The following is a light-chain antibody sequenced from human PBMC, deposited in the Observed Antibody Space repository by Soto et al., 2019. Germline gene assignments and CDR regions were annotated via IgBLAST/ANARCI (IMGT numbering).Light chain of an antibody. CDR3: ASYTTSSTYV. J-gene: IGLJ1*01. V-gene: IGLV2-14*01. Sequence: ALTQPASVSGSPGQSIAISCTGTSSDVGGYSYVSWYQQQPGKAPKLVISDVSNRPSGVSDRFSGSKSGNTSSLTISGLQTEDEADYYCASYTTSSTYVFGSGTKVTVL. CDR1: SSDVGGYSY. CDR2: DVS.